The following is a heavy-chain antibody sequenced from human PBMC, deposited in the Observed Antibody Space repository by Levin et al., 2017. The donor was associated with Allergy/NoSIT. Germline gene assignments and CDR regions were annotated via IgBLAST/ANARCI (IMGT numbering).Heavy chain of an antibody. CDR1: GGSISSYY. Sequence: PGGSLRLSCTVSGGSISSYYWSWIRQPPGKGLEWIGYIYYSGSTNYNPSLKSRVTISVDTSKNQFSLKLSSVTAADTAVYYCAREAGQWLVRWFDPWGQGTLVTVSS. V-gene: IGHV4-59*01. CDR3: AREAGQWLVRWFDP. CDR2: IYYSGST. J-gene: IGHJ5*02. D-gene: IGHD6-19*01.